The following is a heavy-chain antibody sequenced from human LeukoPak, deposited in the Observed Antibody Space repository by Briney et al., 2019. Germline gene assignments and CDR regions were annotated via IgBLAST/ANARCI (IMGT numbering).Heavy chain of an antibody. CDR3: ARDSGSGTTGNEFDY. Sequence: PGGSLRLSCAASGFTFSNYEMNWVRQAPGKGLEWVAYISESGSLIYYADSVMGRFTISRDNSKNSLFLQMSSLRVEDTAVYYCARDSGSGTTGNEFDYWGQGTLVSVSS. V-gene: IGHV3-48*03. CDR2: ISESGSLI. CDR1: GFTFSNYE. D-gene: IGHD1-1*01. J-gene: IGHJ4*02.